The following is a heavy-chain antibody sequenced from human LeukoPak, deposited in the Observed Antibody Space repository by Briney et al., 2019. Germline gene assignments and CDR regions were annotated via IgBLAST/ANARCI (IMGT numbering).Heavy chain of an antibody. CDR3: ARQVSGSYTAYNWFDP. V-gene: IGHV4-59*01. J-gene: IGHJ5*02. CDR1: GGSISSYY. Sequence: SETLSLTCTVSGGSISSYYWSWIRQPPGKGLEWIGYIYYSGSTNYNPSLKSRVTISVDTSKNQFSLELSSVTAADTAVYYCARQVSGSYTAYNWFDPWGQGTLVTVSS. D-gene: IGHD1-26*01. CDR2: IYYSGST.